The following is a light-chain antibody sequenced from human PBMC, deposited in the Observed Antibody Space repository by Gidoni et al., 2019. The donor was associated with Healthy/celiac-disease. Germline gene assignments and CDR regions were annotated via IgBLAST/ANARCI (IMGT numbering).Light chain of an antibody. Sequence: QSVLTQPPSASGTPGQRVTISCSGSSSNIGSNYVYWYQQLPGTAPKLLIYRNNQPPSGVPDRFSGSKSGTSASLAISELRSEDEADYYCAAWDDSLSGYVFGTGTKVTVL. CDR1: SSNIGSNY. CDR2: RNN. CDR3: AAWDDSLSGYV. J-gene: IGLJ1*01. V-gene: IGLV1-47*01.